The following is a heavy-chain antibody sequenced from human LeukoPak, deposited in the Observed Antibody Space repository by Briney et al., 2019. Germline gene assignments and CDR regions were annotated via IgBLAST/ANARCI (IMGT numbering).Heavy chain of an antibody. D-gene: IGHD3-9*01. J-gene: IGHJ3*02. Sequence: GSSVNVSCKTSAYTFTSDDINRVRQATVQVLKTMGWMNPNSGNTGYAQKVQGRATMTRNNSISTAYMELSSLRSEDTAVYYCAIPFNYYDIFTGYYWDDAFDIWGQGTMVTVSS. CDR2: MNPNSGNT. V-gene: IGHV1-8*01. CDR1: AYTFTSDD. CDR3: AIPFNYYDIFTGYYWDDAFDI.